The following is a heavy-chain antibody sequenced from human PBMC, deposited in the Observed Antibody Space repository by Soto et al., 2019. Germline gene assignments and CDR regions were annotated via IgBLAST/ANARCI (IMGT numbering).Heavy chain of an antibody. V-gene: IGHV3-64D*06. D-gene: IGHD3-22*01. CDR3: VKGDTVKKRGYNHGLDV. Sequence: GGSLRLSCSASGFTFSSYAMHWVRQAPGKGLEYVLASSRNGGNTYYADYVQGSFTLATKKYENSQYLNLRSLTAEDADVYYCVKGDTVKKRGYNHGLDVWGQGTLVTVSS. J-gene: IGHJ4*01. CDR2: SSRNGGNT. CDR1: GFTFSSYA.